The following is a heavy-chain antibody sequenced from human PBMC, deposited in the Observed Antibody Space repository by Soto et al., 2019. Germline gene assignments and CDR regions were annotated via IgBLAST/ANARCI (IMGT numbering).Heavy chain of an antibody. CDR1: GGSISSSSYY. CDR2: IYYSGST. D-gene: IGHD3-9*01. V-gene: IGHV4-39*01. Sequence: QLQLQESGPGLVKPSETLSLTCTVSGGSISSSSYYWGWIRQPPGKGLEWIGSIYYSGSTYYNPSLKSRVTISVDTSKNKFSLKLSSVTAADTAVYYCARHRAHFRFQDWVGAYYFDYWGQGTLVTVSS. CDR3: ARHRAHFRFQDWVGAYYFDY. J-gene: IGHJ4*02.